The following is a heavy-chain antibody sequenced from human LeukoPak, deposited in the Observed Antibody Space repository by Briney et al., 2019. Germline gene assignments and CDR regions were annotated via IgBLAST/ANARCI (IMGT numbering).Heavy chain of an antibody. J-gene: IGHJ4*02. V-gene: IGHV4-59*08. CDR2: IYYCGSN. D-gene: IGHD3-10*01. CDR1: GCSISSYY. Sequence: SETLSLTCTASGCSISSYYCSWIRQPPGQGLEWIGYIYYCGSNTYYPSHKSRVTIPVDTSQIQFSRKLSSVTAADTALYYCARHGGALLLFGESSPTHFDYWRQGTLVSVSS. CDR3: ARHGGALLLFGESSPTHFDY.